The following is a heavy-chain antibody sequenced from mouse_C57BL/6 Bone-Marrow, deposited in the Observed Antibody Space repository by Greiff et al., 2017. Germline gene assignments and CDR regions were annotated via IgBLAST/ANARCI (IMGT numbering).Heavy chain of an antibody. V-gene: IGHV1-54*01. J-gene: IGHJ3*01. CDR3: ARDYDYDGAY. CDR1: GYAFTNYL. CDR2: INPGSGGT. D-gene: IGHD2-4*01. Sequence: VQLVESGAELVRPGTSVKVSCKASGYAFTNYLIEWVKQRPGQGLEWIGVINPGSGGTNYNEKFKGKATLTADKSSSTAYMQLSSLTSEDSAVYFCARDYDYDGAYWGQGTLVTVSA.